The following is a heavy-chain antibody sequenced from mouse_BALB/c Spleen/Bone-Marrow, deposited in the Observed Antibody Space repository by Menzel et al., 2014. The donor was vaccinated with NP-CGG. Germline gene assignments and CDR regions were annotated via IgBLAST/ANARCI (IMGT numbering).Heavy chain of an antibody. D-gene: IGHD1-1*02. Sequence: EVQLVESGAELVRSGASVKLSCTASGFNIKDYYMHWVKQRHEQGLEWIGWISPENGDTNYAPKFQGKATMTADTSSNTAFLQLSSLTSEDTAVYYGNVWGYVDYWGQGTTLTVSS. J-gene: IGHJ2*01. CDR1: GFNIKDYY. V-gene: IGHV14-4*02. CDR2: ISPENGDT. CDR3: NVWGYVDY.